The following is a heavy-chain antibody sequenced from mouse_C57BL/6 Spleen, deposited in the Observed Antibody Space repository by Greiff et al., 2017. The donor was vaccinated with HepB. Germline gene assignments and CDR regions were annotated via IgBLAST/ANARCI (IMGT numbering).Heavy chain of an antibody. V-gene: IGHV3-6*01. CDR1: GYSITSGYY. Sequence: VQLQQSGPGLVKPSQSLSLTCSVTGYSITSGYYWNWIRQFPGNKLEWMGYISYDGSNNYNPSLKNRISITRDTSKNQFFLKLNSVTTEDTATYYCAREGDYDGPYFDYWGQGTTLTVSS. D-gene: IGHD2-4*01. CDR2: ISYDGSN. J-gene: IGHJ2*01. CDR3: AREGDYDGPYFDY.